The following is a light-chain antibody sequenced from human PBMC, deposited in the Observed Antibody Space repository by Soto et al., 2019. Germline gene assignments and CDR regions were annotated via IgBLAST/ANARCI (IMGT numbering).Light chain of an antibody. CDR1: SSDVGGYNY. CDR2: EVS. V-gene: IGLV2-8*01. CDR3: SSYAGSNNLGV. Sequence: QSALTQPPSASGSPGQSVTISCTGTSSDVGGYNYVSWYQQHAGKAPKLMIYEVSKRPSGVPDRFSGSKSGNTASLTVSGLQPEDEADYYCSSYAGSNNLGVFGGGTKLTVL. J-gene: IGLJ3*02.